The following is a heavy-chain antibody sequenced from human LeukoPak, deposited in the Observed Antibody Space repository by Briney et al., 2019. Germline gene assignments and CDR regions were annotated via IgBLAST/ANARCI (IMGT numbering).Heavy chain of an antibody. D-gene: IGHD2-2*01. J-gene: IGHJ4*02. CDR2: IYYSGST. CDR3: ARDQYGGHCSSMSCSLDYFDY. Sequence: SQTLSLTCTVSGGSISSGGYYWSWIRQHPGKGLEWIGYIYYSGSTYYNPSLKSRVTISVDTSKNQFSLKLTSVTAADTAVYYCARDQYGGHCSSMSCSLDYFDYWGQGTLVTVSS. V-gene: IGHV4-31*03. CDR1: GGSISSGGYY.